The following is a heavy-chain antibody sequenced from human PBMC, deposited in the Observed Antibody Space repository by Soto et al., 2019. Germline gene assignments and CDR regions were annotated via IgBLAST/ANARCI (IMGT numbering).Heavy chain of an antibody. CDR1: GDCIDTSSYC. Sequence: AENLFVTLTVSGDCIDTSSYCWGVICQPTVKGLEGIGSVCYRWTTCFNASLKSLLTISVDTSKRQFSLKLSSVTAAETAVFYCARQGEHSSSYFYDSWGQRTLDAASS. CDR3: ARQGEHSSSYFYDS. CDR2: VCYRWTT. V-gene: IGHV4-39*01. J-gene: IGHJ4*02. D-gene: IGHD6-6*01.